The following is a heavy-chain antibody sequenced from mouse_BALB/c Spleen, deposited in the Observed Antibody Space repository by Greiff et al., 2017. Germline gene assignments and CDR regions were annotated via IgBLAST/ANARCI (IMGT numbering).Heavy chain of an antibody. CDR2: IDPYYGGT. V-gene: IGHV1-39*01. Sequence: EVKLQESGPELEKPGASVKISCKASGYSFSGYNMNWVKQSNGKSLEWIGNIDPYYGGTSYNQKFKGKATLTVDKSSSTAYMQLKSLTSEDSAVYYCARSVLGGGDYGLDYWGQGTTLTVSS. D-gene: IGHD2-13*01. J-gene: IGHJ2*01. CDR1: GYSFSGYN. CDR3: ARSVLGGGDYGLDY.